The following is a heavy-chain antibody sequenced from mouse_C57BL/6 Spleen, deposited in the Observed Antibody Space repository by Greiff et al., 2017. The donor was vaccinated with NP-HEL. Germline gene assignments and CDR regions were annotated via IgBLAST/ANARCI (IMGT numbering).Heavy chain of an antibody. V-gene: IGHV1-52*01. Sequence: QVQLQQSGAELVRPGSSVKLSCKASGYTFTSYWMHWVKQRPIQGLEWIGNIDPSDSETHYNQKFKDKATLTVDKSSSTAYMQLSSLTSEDSAVYYCARGGLRRGMDYWGQGTSVTVSS. CDR3: ARGGLRRGMDY. D-gene: IGHD2-4*01. J-gene: IGHJ4*01. CDR2: IDPSDSET. CDR1: GYTFTSYW.